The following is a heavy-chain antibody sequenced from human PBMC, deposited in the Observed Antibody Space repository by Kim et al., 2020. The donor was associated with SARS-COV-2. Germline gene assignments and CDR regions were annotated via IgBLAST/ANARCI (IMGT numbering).Heavy chain of an antibody. V-gene: IGHV4-59*01. CDR2: IYYSGST. J-gene: IGHJ1*01. CDR1: GGSISSYY. D-gene: IGHD2-2*01. CDR3: ARGDYCSSTSCYGSYFHH. Sequence: SETLSLTCTVSGGSISSYYWSWIRQPPGKGLEWIGYIYYSGSTNYTPSLKIRVTISVDTSKNQFSLKLSSVTAADTAVYYCARGDYCSSTSCYGSYFHHWGQGTLVTVSS.